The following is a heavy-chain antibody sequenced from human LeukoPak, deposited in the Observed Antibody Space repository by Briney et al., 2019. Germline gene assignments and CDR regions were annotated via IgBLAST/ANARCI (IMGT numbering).Heavy chain of an antibody. CDR3: ARGLSPRTTTVGY. CDR1: GFTVSSYG. CDR2: IWYDGSNK. Sequence: GGSLRLSCAASGFTVSSYGMFWVRQAPGEGLECVAIIWYDGSNKYYADSVKGRFTISGDNSKNTLYLQMNNLRAEDTAVYYCARGLSPRTTTVGYWGQGTLVTVSS. V-gene: IGHV3-33*01. J-gene: IGHJ4*02. D-gene: IGHD4-11*01.